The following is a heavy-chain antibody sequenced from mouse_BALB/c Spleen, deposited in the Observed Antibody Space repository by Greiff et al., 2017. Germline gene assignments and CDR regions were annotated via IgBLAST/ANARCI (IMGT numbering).Heavy chain of an antibody. CDR2: ISSGGSYT. CDR1: GFTFSSYA. J-gene: IGHJ3*01. V-gene: IGHV5-9-4*01. CDR3: ARDDGSSPFAY. Sequence: EVQRVESGGGLVKPGGSLKLSCAASGFTFSSYAMSWVRQSPEKRLEWVAEISSGGSYTYYPDTVTGRFTISRDNAKNTLYLEMSSLRSEDTAMYYCARDDGSSPFAYWGQGTLVTVSA. D-gene: IGHD1-1*01.